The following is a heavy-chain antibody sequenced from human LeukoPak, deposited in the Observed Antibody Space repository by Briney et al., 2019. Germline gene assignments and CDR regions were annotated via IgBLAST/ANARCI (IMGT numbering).Heavy chain of an antibody. Sequence: GGSLRLSCAASGFTFSSYEMNWVRQAPGKGLEWVSYIYSSGNIIYYADSVKGRFTISRDNAKNSLYLQMNSLRAEDTAVYYCARDAMMVGYYYYYMDVWGKGTTVTISS. J-gene: IGHJ6*03. CDR3: ARDAMMVGYYYYYMDV. CDR2: IYSSGNII. V-gene: IGHV3-48*03. D-gene: IGHD2-2*01. CDR1: GFTFSSYE.